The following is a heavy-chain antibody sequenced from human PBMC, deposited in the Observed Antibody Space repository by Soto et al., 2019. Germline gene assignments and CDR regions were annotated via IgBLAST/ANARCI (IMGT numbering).Heavy chain of an antibody. Sequence: QVQLVESGGGVVQPGRSLRLSCAASGFTFSSYGMHWVRQAPGKGLEWVAVISYDGSNKYYADSVKGRFTISRDNSKNTLYLQMNSLRAEDTAVYYCAKDRGGAVAADYWGQGTLVTVSS. CDR3: AKDRGGAVAADY. J-gene: IGHJ4*02. CDR1: GFTFSSYG. CDR2: ISYDGSNK. D-gene: IGHD6-19*01. V-gene: IGHV3-30*18.